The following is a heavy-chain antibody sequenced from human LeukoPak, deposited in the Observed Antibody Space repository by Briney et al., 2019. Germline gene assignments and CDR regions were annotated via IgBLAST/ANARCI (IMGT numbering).Heavy chain of an antibody. V-gene: IGHV4-38-2*02. CDR2: IYHSGST. J-gene: IGHJ4*02. CDR3: ARGMDY. Sequence: SETLSLTCTVSGYSISSGYYWGWIRQPPGKGLEWIGSIYHSGSTYYNPSLKSRVTISVDTSKNQFSLKLNSVTAADTAVYYCARGMDYWGQGTLVTVSS. D-gene: IGHD3-10*01. CDR1: GYSISSGYY.